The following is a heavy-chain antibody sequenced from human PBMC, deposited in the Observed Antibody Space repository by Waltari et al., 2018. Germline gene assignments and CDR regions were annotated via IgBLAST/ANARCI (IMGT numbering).Heavy chain of an antibody. V-gene: IGHV3-7*01. J-gene: IGHJ4*02. Sequence: EVQLVESGGGLVQPGGSMRLSCLVSGFTFSDYWMSWVRQAPGKGLEWVANIKQDGSDIYCADSVKGRFTISRDNAKNSLYLQMNSLRAEDTAVYYCARDVGNVGGNYWGQGTLVTVSS. D-gene: IGHD3-10*01. CDR3: ARDVGNVGGNY. CDR1: GFTFSDYW. CDR2: IKQDGSDI.